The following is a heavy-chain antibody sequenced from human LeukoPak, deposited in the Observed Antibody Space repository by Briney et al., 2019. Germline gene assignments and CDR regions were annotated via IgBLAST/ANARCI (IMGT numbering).Heavy chain of an antibody. J-gene: IGHJ4*02. V-gene: IGHV1-69*13. D-gene: IGHD3-9*01. Sequence: GASVKVSCKASGYTFTSYAISWVRQAPGQGLGWMGGIIPIFGTANYAQKFQGRVTITADESTSTAYMELSSLRSEDTAVYYCARDQLDYDILTGVFDYWGQGTLVTVSS. CDR2: IIPIFGTA. CDR1: GYTFTSYA. CDR3: ARDQLDYDILTGVFDY.